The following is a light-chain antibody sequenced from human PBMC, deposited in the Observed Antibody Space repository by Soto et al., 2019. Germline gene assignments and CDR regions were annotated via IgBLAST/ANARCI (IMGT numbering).Light chain of an antibody. CDR1: QSVSSSF. J-gene: IGKJ4*01. Sequence: ESVLTQSPGTLSLSPGERATLSCRASQSVSSSFLAWYQQKPGQAPLLLIYGASIRATGIPDRFSGSGSWTDFTLTIIRLEHEDFAVYYCQQYGSSPGVTFGGGTKVEIK. CDR2: GAS. CDR3: QQYGSSPGVT. V-gene: IGKV3-20*01.